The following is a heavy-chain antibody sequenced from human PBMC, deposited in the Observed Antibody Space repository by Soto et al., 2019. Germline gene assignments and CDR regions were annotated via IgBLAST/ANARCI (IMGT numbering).Heavy chain of an antibody. V-gene: IGHV3-23*01. Sequence: PGGSLRLSCAASGFTFSSYAMSWVRQAPGKGLEWVSAISGSGGSTYYADSVKGRFTISRDNSKNTLYLQMNSLRAEDKAVFYCAKSSSGWFDYWGQGTLVIVSS. CDR3: AKSSSGWFDY. D-gene: IGHD6-19*01. CDR2: ISGSGGST. J-gene: IGHJ4*02. CDR1: GFTFSSYA.